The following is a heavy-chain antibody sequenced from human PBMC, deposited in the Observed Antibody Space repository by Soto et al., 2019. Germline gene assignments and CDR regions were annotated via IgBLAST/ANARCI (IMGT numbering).Heavy chain of an antibody. CDR3: ARNGGSSCSSRWFDT. CDR2: IWYDGTAT. V-gene: IGHV3-33*01. Sequence: QVQLVESGGGVVQPGRSLTLSCVASGFTLSNYGMHWVRQAPGKGLEWVAVIWYDGTATYSADSVKGRFSISRDNAKNELFLQLSSLRAEDTAVYYCARNGGSSCSSRWFDTWGQGTLVTVSS. J-gene: IGHJ5*02. CDR1: GFTLSNYG. D-gene: IGHD2-8*01.